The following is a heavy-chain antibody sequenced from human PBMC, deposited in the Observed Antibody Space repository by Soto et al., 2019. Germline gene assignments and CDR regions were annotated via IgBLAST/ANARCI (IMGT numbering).Heavy chain of an antibody. CDR3: ARRGAVAGLHY. CDR2: INSDGSST. CDR1: GFTFSSYW. V-gene: IGHV3-74*01. D-gene: IGHD6-19*01. Sequence: EVQLVESGGGLVQPGGSLRVSCAASGFTFSSYWMHWVRQAPGKGLVWVSRINSDGSSTSYADSVKGRFTISRDNAKNTLYLQMNSLRAEGTAIYYCARRGAVAGLHYWGQGTLVTVSS. J-gene: IGHJ4*02.